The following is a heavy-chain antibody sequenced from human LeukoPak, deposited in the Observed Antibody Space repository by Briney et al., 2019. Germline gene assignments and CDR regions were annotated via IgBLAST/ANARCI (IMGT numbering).Heavy chain of an antibody. Sequence: ASVKVSCKASGYTFNSYGISWVRQAPGQGLEWMGWISNGDTNYAQKLQGTVTMTTDTSTSTAYMELRSLRSDDTAVYYCATDLLLGVAFDYWGQGSLVTVSS. D-gene: IGHD3-3*01. CDR2: ISNGDT. CDR1: GYTFNSYG. J-gene: IGHJ4*02. V-gene: IGHV1-18*01. CDR3: ATDLLLGVAFDY.